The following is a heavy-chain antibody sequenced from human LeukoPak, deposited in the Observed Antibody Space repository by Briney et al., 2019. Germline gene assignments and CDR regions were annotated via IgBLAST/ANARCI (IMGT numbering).Heavy chain of an antibody. CDR3: AKGGYSSSHFDY. D-gene: IGHD6-13*01. V-gene: IGHV3-9*01. Sequence: GGSLRLSCAASGFTFDDYAMHWVRQAPGKGLEWVSGISWNSGNIGYADSVKGRFTISRDNAKNSLYLQMNSLRAEDTALYYRAKGGYSSSHFDYWGQGTLVTVSS. CDR1: GFTFDDYA. J-gene: IGHJ4*02. CDR2: ISWNSGNI.